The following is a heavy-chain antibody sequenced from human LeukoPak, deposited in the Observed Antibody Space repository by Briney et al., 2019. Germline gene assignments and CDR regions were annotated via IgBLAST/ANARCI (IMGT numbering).Heavy chain of an antibody. D-gene: IGHD3-22*01. CDR3: ASSRYDSSVCYFDY. CDR1: GFTFSSYW. Sequence: GGSLRLSCAASGFTFSSYWMSWVRQAPGKGLEWVANINQDGSEKYYVDSVKGRFTISRDNARNSLYLQMNSLRAEDTAVYYCASSRYDSSVCYFDYWGQGTLVTVSS. V-gene: IGHV3-7*02. CDR2: INQDGSEK. J-gene: IGHJ4*02.